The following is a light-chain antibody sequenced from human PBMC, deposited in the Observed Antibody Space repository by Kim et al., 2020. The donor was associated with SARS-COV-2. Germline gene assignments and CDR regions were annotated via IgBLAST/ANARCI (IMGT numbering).Light chain of an antibody. V-gene: IGLV3-19*01. CDR3: NSRDSPGWV. Sequence: SVALGQTVRITCQGDSLRSYYASWYQQKPGQAPVLVIYGKNNRPSGIPDRFSGSSSGNTASLTITGAQAEDEADYYCNSRDSPGWVFGGGTKLTVL. J-gene: IGLJ3*02. CDR1: SLRSYY. CDR2: GKN.